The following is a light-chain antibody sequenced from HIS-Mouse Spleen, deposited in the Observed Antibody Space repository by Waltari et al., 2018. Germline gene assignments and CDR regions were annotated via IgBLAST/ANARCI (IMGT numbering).Light chain of an antibody. Sequence: QSALTQPASVSGSPGQSITISCPGTSRDVGSYNLVPLYQQHPGKAPKLMIYEGSKRPSGVSNRFSGSKSGNTASLTISGLQAEDEADYYCCSYAGSSTFVVFGGGTKLTVL. CDR3: CSYAGSSTFVV. J-gene: IGLJ2*01. CDR2: EGS. CDR1: SRDVGSYNL. V-gene: IGLV2-23*03.